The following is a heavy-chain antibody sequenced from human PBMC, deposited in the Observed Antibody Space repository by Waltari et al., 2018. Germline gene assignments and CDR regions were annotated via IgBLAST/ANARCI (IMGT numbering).Heavy chain of an antibody. D-gene: IGHD3-22*01. CDR3: ASLYNYYDSSGKGVYFDY. CDR2: VDPEDGET. Sequence: EVQLVQSGAEVKKPGATVKISCKASGYTFTDYYMHWVQQAPGKGLEWMGRVDPEDGETIDAEKCQGRVTITADTSTDTAYMELSSLRSEDTAVYYCASLYNYYDSSGKGVYFDYWGQGTLVTVSS. CDR1: GYTFTDYY. J-gene: IGHJ4*02. V-gene: IGHV1-69-2*01.